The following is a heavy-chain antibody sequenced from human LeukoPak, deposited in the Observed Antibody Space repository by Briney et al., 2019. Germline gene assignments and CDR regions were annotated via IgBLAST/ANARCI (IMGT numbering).Heavy chain of an antibody. J-gene: IGHJ4*02. Sequence: GGSLRLSCVASGFTFSNYWMTWVRQAPGKGLEWVSYISSSGSTIYYADSVKGRFTISRDNAKNSLYLQMNSLRAEDTAVYYCARDAPHYYDSSGYSYWGQGTLVTVSS. CDR1: GFTFSNYW. CDR3: ARDAPHYYDSSGYSY. D-gene: IGHD3-22*01. V-gene: IGHV3-48*04. CDR2: ISSSGSTI.